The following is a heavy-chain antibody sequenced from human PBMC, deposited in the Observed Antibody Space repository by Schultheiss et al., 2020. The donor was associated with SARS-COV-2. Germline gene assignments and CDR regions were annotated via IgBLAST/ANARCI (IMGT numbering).Heavy chain of an antibody. CDR1: GFTFSSYS. V-gene: IGHV3-21*04. J-gene: IGHJ5*02. D-gene: IGHD2-15*01. CDR2: ISSSSSYI. Sequence: GGSLRLSCAASGFTFSSYSMNWVRQAPGKGLEWVSSISSSSSYIYYADSVKGRFTISRDNAKNSLYLQMNSLRAEDTAVYYCARDPSYCSGGSCYSFWFDPWGQGTLVTVSS. CDR3: ARDPSYCSGGSCYSFWFDP.